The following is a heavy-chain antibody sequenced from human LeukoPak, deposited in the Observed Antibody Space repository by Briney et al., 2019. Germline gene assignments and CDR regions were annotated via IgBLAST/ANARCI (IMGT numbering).Heavy chain of an antibody. Sequence: PSGTLSLTCAVSGASISSSNWWSWVRQTPGKGLEWIGYIYYSGSTDYNPSLKSRVTISVDTSKNQFSLKLNSVTAADTAVYYCARRPAVTAFDYWGQGTLVTVSS. CDR1: GASISSSNW. D-gene: IGHD5-18*01. V-gene: IGHV4-4*02. J-gene: IGHJ4*02. CDR2: IYYSGST. CDR3: ARRPAVTAFDY.